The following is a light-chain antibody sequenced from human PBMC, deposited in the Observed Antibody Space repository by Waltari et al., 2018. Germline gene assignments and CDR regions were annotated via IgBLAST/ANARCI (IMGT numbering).Light chain of an antibody. CDR2: DVS. CDR1: SSDVGAYNH. V-gene: IGLV2-14*03. J-gene: IGLJ1*01. CDR3: SSFTTSSTYV. Sequence: QSALTQTASVSGSPGQSITISCTGTSSDVGAYNHVSWYQQNPGKAPKVMSYDVSNRPSGVSNRFSGSKSGNTASLSISGLQAEDEADYYCSSFTTSSTYVFGTGTKVTVL.